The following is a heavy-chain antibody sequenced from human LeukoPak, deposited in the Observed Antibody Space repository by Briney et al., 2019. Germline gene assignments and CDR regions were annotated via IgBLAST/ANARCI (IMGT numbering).Heavy chain of an antibody. CDR3: ARDYGGATGDLDY. Sequence: ASVKVSCEASGYTFTGYYMHWVRQAPGQGLEWMGRINPNSGGTNYAQKFQGRVTMTRDTSISTAYMELSRLRSDDTAVYYCARDYGGATGDLDYWGQGTLVTVSS. V-gene: IGHV1-2*06. D-gene: IGHD3-16*01. CDR2: INPNSGGT. CDR1: GYTFTGYY. J-gene: IGHJ4*02.